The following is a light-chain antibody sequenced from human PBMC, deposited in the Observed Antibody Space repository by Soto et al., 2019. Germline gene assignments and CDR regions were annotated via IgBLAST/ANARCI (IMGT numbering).Light chain of an antibody. V-gene: IGKV3-20*01. CDR2: GAS. Sequence: EVVLTQSPGALSLSPGERATLSCRASQSVTSYLAWYRQKPGQAPRLLIHGASNRATGIPDRFSGSGSGTDLTLTISRLEPEDFAVYYCQQYGNSPITFGQGTRLEIK. CDR3: QQYGNSPIT. CDR1: QSVTSY. J-gene: IGKJ5*01.